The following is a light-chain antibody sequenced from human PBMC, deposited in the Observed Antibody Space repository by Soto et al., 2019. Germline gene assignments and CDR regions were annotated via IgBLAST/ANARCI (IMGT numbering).Light chain of an antibody. CDR3: QQYGSSPQT. V-gene: IGKV3-20*01. CDR1: QSVSSSY. J-gene: IGKJ1*01. CDR2: GAS. Sequence: LVWTQSPGTLSLSPGGRATFPCTPSQSVSSSYLAWYQQKPGQAPRLLIYGASSRATGIPDRFSGSGSGTDFTLTISRLEPEDFAVYYCQQYGSSPQTFGQGTKVDIK.